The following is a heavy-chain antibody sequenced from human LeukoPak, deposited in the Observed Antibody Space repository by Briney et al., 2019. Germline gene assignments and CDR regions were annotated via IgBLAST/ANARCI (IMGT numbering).Heavy chain of an antibody. Sequence: SETLSLTCSVSGASINSFYWSWIRQPPGKGLEWIGYISYIGGTNYNPSLKSRVTISIDTSESQFSLKLSSVTAADTAVYYCARGGDWGRTYYFDYWGQGTLVTVSS. CDR2: ISYIGGT. CDR1: GASINSFY. D-gene: IGHD7-27*01. J-gene: IGHJ4*02. CDR3: ARGGDWGRTYYFDY. V-gene: IGHV4-59*01.